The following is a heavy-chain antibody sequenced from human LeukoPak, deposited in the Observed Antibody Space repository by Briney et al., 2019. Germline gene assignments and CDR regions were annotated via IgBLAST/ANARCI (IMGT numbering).Heavy chain of an antibody. J-gene: IGHJ4*02. CDR3: ARGRNWIFDY. V-gene: IGHV3-23*01. D-gene: IGHD1-1*01. Sequence: GGSLRLSCAASGFTFSIYAMTWVRQTQGEGLEWVSALSASGGTTYYADSVKGRFTTSRDNSKNTLYLQMNSLRAEDTAVYYCARGRNWIFDYWGQGTLVTVSS. CDR2: LSASGGTT. CDR1: GFTFSIYA.